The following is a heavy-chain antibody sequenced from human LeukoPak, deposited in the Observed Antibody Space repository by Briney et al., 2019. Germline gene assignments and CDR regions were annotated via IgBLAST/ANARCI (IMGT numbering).Heavy chain of an antibody. J-gene: IGHJ5*02. V-gene: IGHV4-4*07. Sequence: SETLSLTCTVSGGSISSYYWSWIRQPAGKGLEWSGRIYTSGSTNYNPSLKSRVTMSVDTSKNQFSLKLSSVTAADTAVYYCARDLVGGYHQHWFDPWGQGTLVTVSS. D-gene: IGHD3-22*01. CDR1: GGSISSYY. CDR2: IYTSGST. CDR3: ARDLVGGYHQHWFDP.